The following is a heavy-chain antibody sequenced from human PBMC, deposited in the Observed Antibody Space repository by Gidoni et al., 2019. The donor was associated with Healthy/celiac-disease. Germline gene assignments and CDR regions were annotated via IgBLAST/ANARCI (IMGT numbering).Heavy chain of an antibody. Sequence: QVQLVESGGGVVQPGRSLRPSCAAPGFTFSSYAMHWVRQAPGKGLEWVAVISYDGSNKYYADSVKGRFTISRDNSKNTLYLQMNSLRAEDTAVYYCAFKAQQLVLFSGGMDVWGQGTTVTVSS. CDR3: AFKAQQLVLFSGGMDV. CDR1: GFTFSSYA. D-gene: IGHD6-6*01. J-gene: IGHJ6*02. CDR2: ISYDGSNK. V-gene: IGHV3-30-3*01.